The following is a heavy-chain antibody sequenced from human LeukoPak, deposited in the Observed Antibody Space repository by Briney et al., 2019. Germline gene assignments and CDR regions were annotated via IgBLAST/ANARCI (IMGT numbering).Heavy chain of an antibody. Sequence: ASVKVSCKASGYTFSAYGITWVRQAPGQRLESMAWISGTGYNMEYAQKFQGRVTMTTDTSTSTAYLELRSLRSDDTAVYYCARSRCSDSTSCYYFFFFDSWGQGSLVTVSS. J-gene: IGHJ4*02. V-gene: IGHV1-18*01. D-gene: IGHD2-2*01. CDR1: GYTFSAYG. CDR3: ARSRCSDSTSCYYFFFFDS. CDR2: ISGTGYNM.